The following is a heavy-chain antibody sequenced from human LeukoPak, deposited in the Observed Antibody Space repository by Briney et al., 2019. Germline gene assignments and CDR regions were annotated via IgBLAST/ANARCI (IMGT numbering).Heavy chain of an antibody. CDR2: ISSSSSYI. CDR3: ARAITMVRGVYFDY. V-gene: IGHV3-21*01. J-gene: IGHJ4*02. CDR1: GFTFSSYS. Sequence: GGSLRLSCTASGFTFSSYSMNWVRQAPGKGLEWVSSISSSSSYIYYADSVKGRFTISRDNAKNSLYLQMNSLRAEDTAVYYCARAITMVRGVYFDYWGQGTLVTVSS. D-gene: IGHD3-10*01.